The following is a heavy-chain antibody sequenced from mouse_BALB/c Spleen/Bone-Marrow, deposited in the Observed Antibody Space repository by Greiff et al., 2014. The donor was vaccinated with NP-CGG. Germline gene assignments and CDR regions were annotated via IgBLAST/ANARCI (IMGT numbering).Heavy chain of an antibody. D-gene: IGHD3-1*01. CDR3: ARELGLRLAY. CDR2: ILPGGGST. Sequence: VQLVESGAELMKLGASVKISCKATGYTFSSYWIEWVKQRPGHGLEWIGEILPGGGSTNYNEKFKGKATFTADTSSNTAYMQLSSLASEDSAVYYCARELGLRLAYWGQGTLVTVSA. J-gene: IGHJ3*01. CDR1: GYTFSSYW. V-gene: IGHV1-9*01.